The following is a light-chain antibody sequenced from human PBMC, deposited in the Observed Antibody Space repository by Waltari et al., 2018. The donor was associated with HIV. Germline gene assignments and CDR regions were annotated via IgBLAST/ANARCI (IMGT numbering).Light chain of an antibody. CDR2: EVS. CDR3: SSYTSSSTRV. V-gene: IGLV2-14*01. Sequence: QSALTQPASVSGSPGQSITISCTGTSSDVGGYNYVSWYQQHPGKAPKLMIYEVSNLPSGVSNRFSGSKSGHTASLTISGLQAEDEADYYCSSYTSSSTRVFGGGTKLTVL. J-gene: IGLJ3*02. CDR1: SSDVGGYNY.